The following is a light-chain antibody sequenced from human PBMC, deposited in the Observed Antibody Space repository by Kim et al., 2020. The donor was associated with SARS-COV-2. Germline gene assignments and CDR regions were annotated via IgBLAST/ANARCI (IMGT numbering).Light chain of an antibody. CDR3: QQYERYPYT. V-gene: IGKV1-5*03. J-gene: IGKJ2*01. CDR1: QSIGNW. Sequence: ASVGDRVTITCRASQSIGNWLAWFQQKPGNAPKLLIYKASFLQSGVPSRFSGSGSGTEFTLTISSLQPDDFATYYCQQYERYPYTFGQGTKVDIK. CDR2: KAS.